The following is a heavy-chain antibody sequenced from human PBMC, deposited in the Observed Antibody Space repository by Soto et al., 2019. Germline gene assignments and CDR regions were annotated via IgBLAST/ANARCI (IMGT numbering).Heavy chain of an antibody. CDR3: ARRVSR. CDR2: IHPSGQPI. D-gene: IGHD3-10*01. Sequence: EVQLVESGGGLVQPGGSLRLSCAVSGFTFSSSEMYWVRQAPGKGLEWISYIHPSGQPIFYADSVKGRFTISRDNANNPLFLQMNSLRAEDTAVYYCARRVSRWGQGTMVTVSS. CDR1: GFTFSSSE. J-gene: IGHJ3*01. V-gene: IGHV3-48*03.